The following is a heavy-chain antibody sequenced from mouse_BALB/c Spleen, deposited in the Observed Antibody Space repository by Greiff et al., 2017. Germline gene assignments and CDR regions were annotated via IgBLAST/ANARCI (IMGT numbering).Heavy chain of an antibody. CDR3: ARGDGYPYYAMDY. J-gene: IGHJ4*01. V-gene: IGHV2-9*02. D-gene: IGHD2-3*01. Sequence: VQLQQSGPGLVAPSQSLSITCTVSGFSLTSYGVHWVRQPPGKGLEWLGVIWAGGSTNYNSALMSRLSISKDNSKSQVFLKMNSLQTDDTAMYYCARGDGYPYYAMDYWGQGTSVTVSS. CDR1: GFSLTSYG. CDR2: IWAGGST.